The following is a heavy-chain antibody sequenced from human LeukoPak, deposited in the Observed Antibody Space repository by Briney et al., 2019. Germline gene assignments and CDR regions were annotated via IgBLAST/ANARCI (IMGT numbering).Heavy chain of an antibody. CDR3: VRRYMATSAEDFDH. V-gene: IGHV3-7*01. CDR2: IKQDGSEI. CDR1: EFTFSNYW. Sequence: PGGSLRLSCAASEFTFSNYWMSWVRQAPGKGLEWVANIKQDGSEIYYVGSVKGRFTTSRDNAKNSLYLQMNSLRAEDTAVYYCVRRYMATSAEDFDHWGQGTLVTVSS. D-gene: IGHD5-24*01. J-gene: IGHJ4*02.